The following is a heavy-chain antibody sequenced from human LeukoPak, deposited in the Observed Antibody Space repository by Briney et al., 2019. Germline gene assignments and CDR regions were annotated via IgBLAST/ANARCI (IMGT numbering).Heavy chain of an antibody. V-gene: IGHV1-46*01. CDR3: AGFRRKVVPGPDAFDI. CDR2: INPSGGST. Sequence: GASVKVSCKASGYTFTSYYMHWVRQAPGQGLEWMGIINPSGGSTSYAQKFQGRVTMTRDTSTSTVYMELSSLRSEDTAVYYCAGFRRKVVPGPDAFDIWGQGTMVTVSS. CDR1: GYTFTSYY. D-gene: IGHD2-2*01. J-gene: IGHJ3*02.